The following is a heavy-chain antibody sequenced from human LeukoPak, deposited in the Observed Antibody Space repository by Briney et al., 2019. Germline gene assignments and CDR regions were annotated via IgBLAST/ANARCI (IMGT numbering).Heavy chain of an antibody. V-gene: IGHV1-69*05. CDR2: IIPIFGTA. CDR1: GGTFSSYA. CDR3: ARGRREAWTRQGYDILTGYYYFDY. D-gene: IGHD3-9*01. J-gene: IGHJ4*02. Sequence: SVKVSCKASGGTFSSYAITWVRQAPGQGLEWMGGIIPIFGTANYAQKFQGRVTITTDESTSTAYMELSSLRSEDTAVYYCARGRREAWTRQGYDILTGYYYFDYWGQGTLVTVSS.